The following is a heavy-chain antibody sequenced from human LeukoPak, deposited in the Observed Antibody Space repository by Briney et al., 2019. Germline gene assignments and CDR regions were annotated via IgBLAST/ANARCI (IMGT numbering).Heavy chain of an antibody. CDR2: ISRTSAYI. J-gene: IGHJ4*02. CDR3: ARDERRYCSDSSCYPGDY. CDR1: GFTFSSYA. Sequence: PGGSLRLSCAASGFTFSSYAMKWVRQAPGKGLEWVSAISRTSAYIYYSDSVKGRFTISRDNAKNSVYLQIDSLRAEDTAVYYCARDERRYCSDSSCYPGDYWGQGTLVTVSS. V-gene: IGHV3-21*01. D-gene: IGHD2-2*01.